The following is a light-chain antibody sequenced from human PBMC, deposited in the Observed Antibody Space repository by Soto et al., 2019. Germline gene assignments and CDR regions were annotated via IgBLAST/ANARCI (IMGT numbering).Light chain of an antibody. V-gene: IGLV2-14*01. Sequence: QSALTQPASVSGSLGQSITISCTGTTRDIAGYNYISWYQQLPGKAPKLMIYQVTIWPSGISNRFSGSKSGNTASLTISGLQAEDEADYYCTSFSSSTSLYVFGTGTQLTVL. CDR1: TRDIAGYNY. CDR3: TSFSSSTSLYV. J-gene: IGLJ1*01. CDR2: QVT.